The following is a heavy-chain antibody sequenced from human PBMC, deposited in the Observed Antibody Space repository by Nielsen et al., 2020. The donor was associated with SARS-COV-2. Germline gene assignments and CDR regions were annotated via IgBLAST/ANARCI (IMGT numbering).Heavy chain of an antibody. J-gene: IGHJ4*02. V-gene: IGHV4-61*02. CDR2: IFASGNT. Sequence: SETLSLTCTVSSGSVSSARYYWSWIRQPAGEGLEWIGRIFASGNTNYNPSLESRVTMSLDTSKNQFSVKFTSVTAADTAVYFCARAPSDGWYVAFDYWGPGTLVTVSS. CDR3: ARAPSDGWYVAFDY. CDR1: SGSVSSARYY. D-gene: IGHD6-19*01.